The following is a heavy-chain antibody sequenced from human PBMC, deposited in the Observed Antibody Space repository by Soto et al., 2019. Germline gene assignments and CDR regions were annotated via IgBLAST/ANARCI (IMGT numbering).Heavy chain of an antibody. J-gene: IGHJ4*02. CDR3: ARTAGYYDSSGYYFDY. CDR2: ISSSSSYI. V-gene: IGHV3-21*01. D-gene: IGHD3-22*01. CDR1: GFTFSSYS. Sequence: GGSLRLSCAASGFTFSSYSMNWVRQAPGKGLEWVSSISSSSSYIYYADSVKGRFTISRDNAKNSLYLQMNSLRAEDTAVYYCARTAGYYDSSGYYFDYWGQGTLVTVSS.